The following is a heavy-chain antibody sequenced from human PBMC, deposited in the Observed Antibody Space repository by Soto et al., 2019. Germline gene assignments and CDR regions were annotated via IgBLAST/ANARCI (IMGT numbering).Heavy chain of an antibody. CDR1: GGSISSYY. D-gene: IGHD4-17*01. Sequence: SETLSLTCTVSGGSISSYYWSWIRQPAGKGLEWIGRIYTSGSTNYNPSLKSRVTMSVDTSKNQFSLKLSSVTAADKAVYYCARSAEDYGGNSGEFDYWGQGNMVTVCS. CDR3: ARSAEDYGGNSGEFDY. V-gene: IGHV4-4*07. J-gene: IGHJ4*02. CDR2: IYTSGST.